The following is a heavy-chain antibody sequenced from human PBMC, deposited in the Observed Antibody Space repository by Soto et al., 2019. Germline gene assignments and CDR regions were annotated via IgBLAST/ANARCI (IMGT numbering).Heavy chain of an antibody. Sequence: QVQLVESGGGVVQPGRSLRLSCAASGFTFNSYGMHWARQAPGEGLEWVAVISYDGNRKYYADSVKGRFTISRDFSKNTVDLHMNSLSVEDTAVYFCARKGYGGRWSLDYWGQGILVTVSS. CDR2: ISYDGNRK. D-gene: IGHD2-15*01. CDR1: GFTFNSYG. V-gene: IGHV3-30*03. J-gene: IGHJ4*02. CDR3: ARKGYGGRWSLDY.